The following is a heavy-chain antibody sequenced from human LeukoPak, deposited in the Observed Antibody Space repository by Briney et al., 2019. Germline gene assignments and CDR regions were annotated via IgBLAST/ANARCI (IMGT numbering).Heavy chain of an antibody. J-gene: IGHJ4*02. Sequence: GGSLRLSCAASGFTVSSNYMSWVRQAPGKGLEWVSVIYSGGSTYYADSVKGRFTISRDNSKNTLYLQMKSQRVEDTAVYYCAKAGEQQWLRMHFDNWGQGTLVTV. CDR2: IYSGGST. V-gene: IGHV3-53*01. CDR3: AKAGEQQWLRMHFDN. CDR1: GFTVSSNY. D-gene: IGHD5-18*01.